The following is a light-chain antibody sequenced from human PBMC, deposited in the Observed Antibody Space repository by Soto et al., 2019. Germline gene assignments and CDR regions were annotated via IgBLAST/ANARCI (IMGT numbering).Light chain of an antibody. CDR1: SSDVGFYNF. CDR2: EVT. CDR3: ASYAGTKHFV. J-gene: IGLJ1*01. Sequence: QSALTQPPSASGSPGQSLTISCTGTSSDVGFYNFVSWYQQRPGKAPKLVIYEVTKRPSGVPGRFSGSKCGSTASLTVSGLQADDEADYYCASYAGTKHFVFGSGTKVTVL. V-gene: IGLV2-8*01.